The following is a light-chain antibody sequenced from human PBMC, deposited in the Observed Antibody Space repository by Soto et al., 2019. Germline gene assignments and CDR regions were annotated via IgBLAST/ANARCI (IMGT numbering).Light chain of an antibody. CDR1: QSVSSSY. V-gene: IGKV3-20*01. J-gene: IGKJ2*01. Sequence: EIVLTQSPGTLSLSPGERATLSCRASQSVSSSYLGWYQQKPGQAPRLLIYGASSRANGIPDSFSDSGSGTDYTLTISRLEPEAFAVYYGQQYGSSSYTCGQGTKLEIK. CDR2: GAS. CDR3: QQYGSSSYT.